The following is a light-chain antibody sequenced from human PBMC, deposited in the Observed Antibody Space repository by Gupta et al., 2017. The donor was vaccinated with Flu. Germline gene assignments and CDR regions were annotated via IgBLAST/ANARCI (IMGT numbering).Light chain of an antibody. J-gene: IGLJ3*02. CDR1: SSHVGDYNR. CDR3: SSYTRSTTAMSAWV. Sequence: QTALPQPASVSGSPEQSHTISCTGTSSHVGDYNRVSSYQQYPGKAPKLIIYEVTNRPSRVSNRVSGSKSGNTASLSISGLQADDEADEYCSSYTRSTTAMSAWVFGGGTKVTVL. V-gene: IGLV2-14*01. CDR2: EVT.